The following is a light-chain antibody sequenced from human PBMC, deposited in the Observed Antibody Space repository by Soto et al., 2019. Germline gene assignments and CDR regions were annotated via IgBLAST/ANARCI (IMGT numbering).Light chain of an antibody. CDR3: QSSDSSVSGSVL. J-gene: IGLJ2*01. CDR2: DNN. Sequence: QSVLTQPPSVSGAPGQRVTISCTGSSSNIGAGYDVHWYRQLPGTAPKLLISDNNNRPSGVPDRFSGSKSGTSASLTITGLQAEDEADYYCQSSDSSVSGSVLFGGGTQLTVL. V-gene: IGLV1-40*01. CDR1: SSNIGAGYD.